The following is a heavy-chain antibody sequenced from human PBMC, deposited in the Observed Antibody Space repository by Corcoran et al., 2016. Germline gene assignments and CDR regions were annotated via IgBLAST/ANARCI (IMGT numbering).Heavy chain of an antibody. Sequence: EVQLVQSGAEVKKPGESLKISCKGSGYSFTSYWIGWVRQMPGKGLEWMGIIYPGDSDTRYSPSFQGQVTIAADTSISTAYLQWSSLKASDTAMYYCARLPGTTMFRGVIINPYYFDYWGQGTLVTVSS. CDR2: IYPGDSDT. J-gene: IGHJ4*02. V-gene: IGHV5-51*01. CDR1: GYSFTSYW. CDR3: ARLPGTTMFRGVIINPYYFDY. D-gene: IGHD3-10*01.